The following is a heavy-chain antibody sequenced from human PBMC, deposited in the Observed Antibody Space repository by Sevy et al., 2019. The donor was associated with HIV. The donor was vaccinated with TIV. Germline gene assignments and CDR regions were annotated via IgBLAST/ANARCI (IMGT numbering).Heavy chain of an antibody. J-gene: IGHJ4*02. Sequence: ESLKISCAASGFTFSSYWMHWVRQAPGKGLVLVSRINPYGNSVTYADSVRGRFTISRDNAKNTLYLQMSSLRADDTAVYYCARAPADYSTGWSADWGQGTLVTVSS. CDR3: ARAPADYSTGWSAD. CDR1: GFTFSSYW. D-gene: IGHD6-19*01. V-gene: IGHV3-74*01. CDR2: INPYGNSV.